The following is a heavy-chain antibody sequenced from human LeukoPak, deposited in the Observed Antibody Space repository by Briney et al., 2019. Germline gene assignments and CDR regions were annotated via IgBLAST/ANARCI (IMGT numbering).Heavy chain of an antibody. CDR1: GFTFSSYA. CDR2: ISYDGSNK. J-gene: IGHJ4*02. V-gene: IGHV3-30*01. Sequence: PGRSLRLSCAASGFTFSSYAMHWVRQAPGKGLEWVAVISYDGSNKYYADSVKGRFTISRDNSKNTLYLQMNGLRAEDTAVYYCVDYNWVGWGQGTLVTVSS. CDR3: VDYNWVG. D-gene: IGHD5-24*01.